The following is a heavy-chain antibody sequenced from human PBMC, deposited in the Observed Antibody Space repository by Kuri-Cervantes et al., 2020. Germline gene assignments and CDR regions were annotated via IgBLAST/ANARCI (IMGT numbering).Heavy chain of an antibody. Sequence: GESLKISCAASGFTFSVYAIHWVRQAPGKGLEWVAVISSDGSNKYYADSVEGRFTISRDNSKNTLYLQMNSLRAEDTAVYYCARARGDYYDSSGYDYYYYCGMDVWGQGTTVTVSS. CDR2: ISSDGSNK. J-gene: IGHJ6*02. V-gene: IGHV3-30*01. CDR3: ARARGDYYDSSGYDYYYYCGMDV. CDR1: GFTFSVYA. D-gene: IGHD3-22*01.